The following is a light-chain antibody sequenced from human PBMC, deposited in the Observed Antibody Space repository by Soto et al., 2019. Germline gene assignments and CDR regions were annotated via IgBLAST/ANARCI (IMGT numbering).Light chain of an antibody. Sequence: IVMTQSPATLSVSPGGRASLSCRASQSVSNNLAWYQQKPGQAPRLLIYGASTLAAGIPGRFSGSGPGTEFTLIISSLQSDAFAVYYCQQYHNAGSTFGQGTKVEI. J-gene: IGKJ1*01. CDR2: GAS. V-gene: IGKV3-15*01. CDR1: QSVSNN. CDR3: QQYHNAGST.